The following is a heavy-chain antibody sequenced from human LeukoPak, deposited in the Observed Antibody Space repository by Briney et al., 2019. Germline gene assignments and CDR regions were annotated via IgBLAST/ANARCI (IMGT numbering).Heavy chain of an antibody. D-gene: IGHD2-2*02. CDR3: ASGAVCSSTSCYRSNYYGMDV. CDR1: GYPFSSYD. CDR2: MNPNRGNT. J-gene: IGHJ6*02. Sequence: ASVKVSCKASGYPFSSYDLNWVRQATGQGLEWMGWMNPNRGNTGYAQKFQGRVTMTRNTSISTAYMELSSLRSEDTAVYYCASGAVCSSTSCYRSNYYGMDVWGQGTTVTVSS. V-gene: IGHV1-8*01.